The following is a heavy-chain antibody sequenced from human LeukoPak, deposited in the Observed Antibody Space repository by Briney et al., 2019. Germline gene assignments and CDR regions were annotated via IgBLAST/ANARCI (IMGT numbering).Heavy chain of an antibody. CDR2: IYYSGST. J-gene: IGHJ6*03. V-gene: IGHV4-39*07. D-gene: IGHD6-13*01. Sequence: SETLSLTCTVSGGSISSSSYYWGWIRQPPGKGLEGIGSIYYSGSTYYNPSLKSRVTISVDTSKNQFSLKLSSVTAADTAVYYCARGLTSSSWVRRYYYYMDVWGRGTSVTISS. CDR3: ARGLTSSSWVRRYYYYMDV. CDR1: GGSISSSSYY.